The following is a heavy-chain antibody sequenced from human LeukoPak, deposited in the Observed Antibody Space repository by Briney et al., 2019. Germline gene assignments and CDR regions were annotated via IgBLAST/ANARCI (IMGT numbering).Heavy chain of an antibody. CDR2: IYYSGST. CDR3: ARDLGYSSSRVENWFDP. CDR1: GGSISSYY. D-gene: IGHD6-13*01. J-gene: IGHJ5*02. Sequence: SETLSLTCTVPGGSISSYYWSWIRQPPGKGLEWIGYIYYSGSTNYNPSLKSRVTISVDTSKNQFSLKLSSVTAADTAVYYCARDLGYSSSRVENWFDPWGQGTLVTISS. V-gene: IGHV4-59*01.